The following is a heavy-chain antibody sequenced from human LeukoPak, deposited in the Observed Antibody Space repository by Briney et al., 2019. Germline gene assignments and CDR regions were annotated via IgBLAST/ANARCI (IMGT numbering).Heavy chain of an antibody. V-gene: IGHV3-23*01. CDR3: ARTSGYFDY. CDR2: ISGSGIRT. D-gene: IGHD3-22*01. Sequence: GGCLRLSCSASGFTFSNFAMSWVRQAPGKGLEWVSGISGSGIRTFSADSVKGRFTISRDNSKNTLYLQIHSLRAEDTAVYYCARTSGYFDYWGQGTLVTVSS. CDR1: GFTFSNFA. J-gene: IGHJ4*02.